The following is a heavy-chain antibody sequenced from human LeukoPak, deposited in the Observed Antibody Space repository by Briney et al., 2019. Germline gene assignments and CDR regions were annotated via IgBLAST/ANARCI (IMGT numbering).Heavy chain of an antibody. Sequence: GGSLRLSCAASGFTFSASWMSWVHQAPGKALEWVANMQSDGSGIAYADSVRGRFTISRDNAKNSLFLQMTRLTAADTAVYFCARIAAVGSRQFDSWGQGTLVTVSS. CDR3: ARIAAVGSRQFDS. CDR2: MQSDGSGI. D-gene: IGHD6-13*01. CDR1: GFTFSASW. J-gene: IGHJ4*02. V-gene: IGHV3-7*05.